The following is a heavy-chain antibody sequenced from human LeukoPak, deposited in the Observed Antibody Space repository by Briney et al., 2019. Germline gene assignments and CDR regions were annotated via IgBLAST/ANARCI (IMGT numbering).Heavy chain of an antibody. CDR1: GFTFSGHA. V-gene: IGHV3-23*01. J-gene: IGHJ4*02. CDR2: ITGGAENT. CDR3: AKVLSGSQDY. D-gene: IGHD1-26*01. Sequence: GESLRLSCAASGFTFSGHAMSWVRQAPGKGLNWLSTITGGAENTYYAGSVKGRFTISRDNSKNTVYLQMDSLRVEDTAVHYCAKVLSGSQDYWGQGTLVTVFS.